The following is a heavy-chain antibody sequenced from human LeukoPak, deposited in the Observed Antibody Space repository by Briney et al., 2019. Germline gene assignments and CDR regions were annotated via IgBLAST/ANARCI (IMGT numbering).Heavy chain of an antibody. CDR2: IKPDGSLI. J-gene: IGHJ4*02. Sequence: RGSLRLSCAASGFTFSSYWMTWVRQGPGKGLEWVANIKPDGSLIYYVDSVKGRFTISRDNAKNSLYLQMNSLRAEDTAVYYCAKWELYSGFYYIDYWGQGTLATVSS. V-gene: IGHV3-7*01. CDR3: AKWELYSGFYYIDY. D-gene: IGHD1-26*01. CDR1: GFTFSSYW.